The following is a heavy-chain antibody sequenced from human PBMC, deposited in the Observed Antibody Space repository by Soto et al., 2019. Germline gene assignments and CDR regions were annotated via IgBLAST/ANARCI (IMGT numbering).Heavy chain of an antibody. CDR3: ARRRSYSSGLDY. D-gene: IGHD6-19*01. V-gene: IGHV4-59*08. CDR2: IYYSGST. Sequence: QVQLQESGPGLVKPSETLSLTCTVSGGSISSYYWSWIRQPPGKGLEWIGYIYYSGSTNYNPSLKRRVTISVDTSKNQCAPQPSSVTAADTAVYYCARRRSYSSGLDYWGQGTLVTVSS. CDR1: GGSISSYY. J-gene: IGHJ4*02.